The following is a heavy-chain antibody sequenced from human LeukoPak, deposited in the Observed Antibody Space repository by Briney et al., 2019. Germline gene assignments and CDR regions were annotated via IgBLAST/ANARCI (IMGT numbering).Heavy chain of an antibody. D-gene: IGHD3-10*01. J-gene: IGHJ4*02. Sequence: SETLSLTCAVSGDSISSTRWWRWVRQPPGKGLEWIGEIYHSGSTTYNPSLKSRVTISVDKSKNQFSLRLTSVTAADTAVYYCASRFDGSGSFVYWGQGTLVTVSS. CDR2: IYHSGST. CDR1: GDSISSTRW. CDR3: ASRFDGSGSFVY. V-gene: IGHV4-4*02.